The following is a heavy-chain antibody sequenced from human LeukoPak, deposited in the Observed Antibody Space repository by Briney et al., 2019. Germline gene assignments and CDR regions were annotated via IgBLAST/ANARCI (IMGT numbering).Heavy chain of an antibody. Sequence: PGGSLRLSCAASGFTFSSYDMHWVRQAPGKGLEWVAVISYDGSNKYYADSVKGRFTISRDNSKNTLYLQMNSLRAEDTAVYYCASVRGPYYFDYWGQGTLVTVSS. CDR1: GFTFSSYD. J-gene: IGHJ4*02. D-gene: IGHD3-10*01. CDR3: ASVRGPYYFDY. V-gene: IGHV3-30*04. CDR2: ISYDGSNK.